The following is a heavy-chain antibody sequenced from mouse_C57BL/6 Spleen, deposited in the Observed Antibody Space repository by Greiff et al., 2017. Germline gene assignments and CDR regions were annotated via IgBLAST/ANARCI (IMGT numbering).Heavy chain of an antibody. CDR3: AKTPYYYGSSLYAMDY. Sequence: DVMLVESGGGLVKPGGSLKLSCAASGFTFSDYGMHWVRQAPEKGLEWVAYISSGSSTIYYADTVKGRFTISRDNAKNTLFLQMTSLRSEDTAMYYCAKTPYYYGSSLYAMDYWGQGTSVTVSS. CDR1: GFTFSDYG. CDR2: ISSGSSTI. J-gene: IGHJ4*01. D-gene: IGHD1-1*01. V-gene: IGHV5-17*01.